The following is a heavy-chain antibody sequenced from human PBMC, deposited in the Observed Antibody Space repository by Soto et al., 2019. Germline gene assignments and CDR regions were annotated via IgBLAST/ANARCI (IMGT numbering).Heavy chain of an antibody. D-gene: IGHD2-2*01. CDR2: MNPNSGNT. Sequence: ASVKVSCKASGYTFTSYDINWVRQATGQGLEWMGWMNPNSGNTGYAQKFQGRVTMTRNTSISTAYMELSSLRSEDTAVYYCARFSPDCSSTSCYVYWFDPWGQGTLVTVSS. J-gene: IGHJ5*02. V-gene: IGHV1-8*01. CDR3: ARFSPDCSSTSCYVYWFDP. CDR1: GYTFTSYD.